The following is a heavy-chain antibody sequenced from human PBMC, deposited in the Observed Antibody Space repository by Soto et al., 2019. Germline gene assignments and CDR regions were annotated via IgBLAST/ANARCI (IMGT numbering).Heavy chain of an antibody. V-gene: IGHV4-59*01. D-gene: IGHD6-19*01. CDR2: IYYTGST. CDR3: ARLSGRYYYFDY. J-gene: IGHJ4*02. Sequence: SETLSLTCTVSGDSSSGYYWGWIRQPPGKGLQWIGYIYYTGSTNYNPSLKSRVTISVDTSKNQFSLRLSSVTAADTAVYYCARLSGRYYYFDYWGQGTLVTVSS. CDR1: GDSSSGYY.